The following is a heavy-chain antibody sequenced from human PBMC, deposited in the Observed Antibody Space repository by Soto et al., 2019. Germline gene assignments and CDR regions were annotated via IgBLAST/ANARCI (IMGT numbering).Heavy chain of an antibody. J-gene: IGHJ4*02. Sequence: SETLSLTCTVSGGSIDSFYWSWIRQFPGKGLEWIGYIYYSGSTTNYNPSLKSRATLSVDTSKNQFSLNLRSMSPADTAVYYCARVGGLAARTFDYWGPGTLVTVS. V-gene: IGHV4-59*01. CDR2: IYYSGSTT. CDR3: ARVGGLAARTFDY. D-gene: IGHD6-6*01. CDR1: GGSIDSFY.